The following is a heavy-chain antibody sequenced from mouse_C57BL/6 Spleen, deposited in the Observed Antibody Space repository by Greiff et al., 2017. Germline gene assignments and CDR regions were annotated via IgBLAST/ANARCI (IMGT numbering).Heavy chain of an antibody. CDR3: ARHYGSTPWDFDV. CDR2: IYPGSGST. J-gene: IGHJ1*03. CDR1: GYTFTSYW. V-gene: IGHV1-55*01. Sequence: VQLQQPGAELVKPGASVKMSCKASGYTFTSYWITWVKQRPGQGLEWIGDIYPGSGSTNYNEKFKSKATLTVDTSTSTAYMQLSSLTSEDSAVYYSARHYGSTPWDFDVWGTGTTVTVSS. D-gene: IGHD1-1*01.